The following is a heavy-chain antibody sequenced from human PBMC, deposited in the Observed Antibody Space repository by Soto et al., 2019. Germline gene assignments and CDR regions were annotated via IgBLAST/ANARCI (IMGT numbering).Heavy chain of an antibody. CDR2: ISGSGDRT. CDR1: GITISNYP. J-gene: IGHJ4*02. CDR3: VKDDGGYPSTEPH. D-gene: IGHD3-22*01. V-gene: IGHV3-23*01. Sequence: GVSLRLSCAASGITISNYPMSWVRQAPGKGLDWVSGISGSGDRTYYADSAKGRFTISKDISRNSLSLQLDSLGVEDTAVYFCVKDDGGYPSTEPHWGQGTLVTVSS.